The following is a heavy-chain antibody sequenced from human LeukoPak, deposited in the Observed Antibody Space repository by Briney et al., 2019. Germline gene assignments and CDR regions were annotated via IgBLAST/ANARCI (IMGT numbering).Heavy chain of an antibody. CDR1: GFTLSTYW. J-gene: IGHJ3*02. CDR3: ASRRSGWPNDAFDI. D-gene: IGHD6-19*01. CDR2: INSDGSST. V-gene: IGHV3-74*01. Sequence: GGSLRLSCAASGFTLSTYWMHWVRQAPGKGLVWVSRINSDGSSTIYADSVKGRFTISRDNAKNSVYLQMDSLRAEDTAVYYCASRRSGWPNDAFDIWGQGTMVTVTS.